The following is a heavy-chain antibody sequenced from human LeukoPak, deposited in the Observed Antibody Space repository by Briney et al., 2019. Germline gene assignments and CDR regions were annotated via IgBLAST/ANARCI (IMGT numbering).Heavy chain of an antibody. CDR1: GGPFSGYY. J-gene: IGHJ5*02. D-gene: IGHD5-18*01. CDR3: ARGLQLWLWQYWFDP. CDR2: INHSGST. V-gene: IGHV4-34*01. Sequence: PSETLSLTCAVYGGPFSGYYWSWIRQPPGKGLEWIGEINHSGSTNYNPSLKSRVTISVDTSKNQFSLKLSSVTAADTAVYYCARGLQLWLWQYWFDPWGQGTLVTVSS.